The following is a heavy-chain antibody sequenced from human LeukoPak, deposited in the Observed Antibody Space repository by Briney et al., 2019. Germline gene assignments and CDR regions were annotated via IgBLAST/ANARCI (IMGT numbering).Heavy chain of an antibody. J-gene: IGHJ6*03. CDR1: GDSVSSNSAA. V-gene: IGHV6-1*01. D-gene: IGHD3-22*01. CDR3: AGQPPTYYQDSSGYHAYYYFMDV. CDR2: TYYRSKWYN. Sequence: SQTLSLTCAISGDSVSSNSAAWNWIRQSPSRGLEWLGRTYYRSKWYNDYAVSVKSRITINPDTSKNQFSLKLNSVTAADTAVYYCAGQPPTYYQDSSGYHAYYYFMDVWGTGTAVTISS.